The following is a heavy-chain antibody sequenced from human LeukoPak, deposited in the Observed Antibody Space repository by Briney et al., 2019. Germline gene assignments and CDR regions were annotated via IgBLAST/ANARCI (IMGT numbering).Heavy chain of an antibody. D-gene: IGHD6-19*01. CDR2: LYYTGST. CDR3: ARHGPGYSSVFDY. Sequence: SETLSLTCTDSGGSITNYYWSWIRQPPGKGLEWIGYLYYTGSTNYNPSLKSRVTISVDMSKNQFSLKLRSMTAADTAVYYCARHGPGYSSVFDYWGQGTLVTVSS. V-gene: IGHV4-59*08. CDR1: GGSITNYY. J-gene: IGHJ4*02.